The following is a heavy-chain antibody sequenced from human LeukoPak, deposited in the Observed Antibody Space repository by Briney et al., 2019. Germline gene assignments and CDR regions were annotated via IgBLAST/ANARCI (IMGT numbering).Heavy chain of an antibody. CDR2: NSGGT. Sequence: NSGGTNYAQKFQGRVTMTRDTSISTAYMELSRLRSDDTAVYYCARDFYDFWSGYSHDAFDIWGQGTMVTVSS. V-gene: IGHV1-2*02. J-gene: IGHJ3*02. D-gene: IGHD3-3*01. CDR3: ARDFYDFWSGYSHDAFDI.